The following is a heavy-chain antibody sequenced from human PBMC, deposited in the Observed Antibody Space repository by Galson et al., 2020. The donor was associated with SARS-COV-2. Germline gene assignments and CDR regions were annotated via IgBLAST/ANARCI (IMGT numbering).Heavy chain of an antibody. CDR1: GGTFSSYA. D-gene: IGHD5-18*01. J-gene: IGHJ6*02. CDR2: IIPILGIA. CDR3: ASYTAMDLYYYYYGMDV. Sequence: SVKVSCKASGGTFSSYAISWVRQAPGQGLEWMGGIIPILGIANYAQKFQGRVTITADKSTSTAYMELSSLRSEDTAVYYCASYTAMDLYYYYYGMDVWGQGTTVTVSS. V-gene: IGHV1-69*10.